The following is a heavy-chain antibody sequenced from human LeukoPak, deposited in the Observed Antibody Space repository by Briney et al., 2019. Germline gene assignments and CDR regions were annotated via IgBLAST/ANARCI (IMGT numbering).Heavy chain of an antibody. Sequence: GGSLRLSCAASGFTFGSYSMNWVRQAPGKGLEWISYISSSSRTTYYADSVKGRFTISRDNAKNSLYLQMNSLRAEDTAVYYCAREDSGYGYAFDIWGQGTMVAVSS. CDR3: AREDSGYGYAFDI. V-gene: IGHV3-48*01. CDR1: GFTFGSYS. J-gene: IGHJ3*02. D-gene: IGHD5-12*01. CDR2: ISSSSRTT.